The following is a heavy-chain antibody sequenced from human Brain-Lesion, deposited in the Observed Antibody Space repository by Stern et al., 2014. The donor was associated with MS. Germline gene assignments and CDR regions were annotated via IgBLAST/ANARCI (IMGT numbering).Heavy chain of an antibody. V-gene: IGHV1-2*02. J-gene: IGHJ6*02. CDR2: INPNTGGT. D-gene: IGHD1-26*01. CDR1: GYIFIGYY. CDR3: ARDHYLGMDV. Sequence: VQLVQPGAEVKKPGASVKVSCKTSGYIFIGYYIHWVRQAPGQGLEWMAWINPNTGGTKYAQKFQGRVTMSRDTSISTAYVELSSLTSDDTAVYYCARDHYLGMDVWGQGTTVTVSS.